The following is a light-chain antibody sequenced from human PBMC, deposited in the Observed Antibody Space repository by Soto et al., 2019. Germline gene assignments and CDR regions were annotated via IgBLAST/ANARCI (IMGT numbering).Light chain of an antibody. CDR3: QSYDSSNHNWV. Sequence: FMLTQPHSVSESPGKTVTISCTRSSGSIASNYVQWYQQRPGSAPTTVIYEDNQRPSGVPDRFSGSIDSSSNSASLTISGLKTEDEADYYCQSYDSSNHNWVFGGGTKVTVL. CDR2: EDN. V-gene: IGLV6-57*03. J-gene: IGLJ3*02. CDR1: SGSIASNY.